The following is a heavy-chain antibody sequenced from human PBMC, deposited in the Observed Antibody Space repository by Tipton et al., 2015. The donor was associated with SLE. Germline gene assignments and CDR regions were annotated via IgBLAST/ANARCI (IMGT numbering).Heavy chain of an antibody. D-gene: IGHD3-22*01. V-gene: IGHV4-38-2*02. CDR2: IYHSGST. CDR1: GYSISSGYY. CDR3: ARDSPYDSSGYYSDY. Sequence: TLSLTCAVSGYSISSGYYWGWIRQPPGKGPEWIGSIYHSGSTYYNPSLKSRFTISVDTSKNQFSLKLCSVTAADTTIYYCARDSPYDSSGYYSDYWGQGTQVTVSS. J-gene: IGHJ4*02.